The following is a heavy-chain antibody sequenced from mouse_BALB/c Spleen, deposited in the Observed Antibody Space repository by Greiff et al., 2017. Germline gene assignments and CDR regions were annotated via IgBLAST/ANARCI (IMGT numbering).Heavy chain of an antibody. CDR2: IDPANGNT. CDR3: ARSGSQSFDY. CDR1: GFNIKDTY. Sequence: EVKVVESGAELVKPGASVKLSCTASGFNIKDTYMHWVKQRPEQGLEWIGRIDPANGNTKYDPKFQGKATITADTSSNTAYLQLSSLTSEDTAVYYCARSGSQSFDYWGQGTTLTVSS. V-gene: IGHV14-3*02. D-gene: IGHD1-1*01. J-gene: IGHJ2*01.